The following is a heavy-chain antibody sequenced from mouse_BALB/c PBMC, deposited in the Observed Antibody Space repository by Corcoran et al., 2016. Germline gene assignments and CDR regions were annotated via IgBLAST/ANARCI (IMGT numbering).Heavy chain of an antibody. CDR3: ATGYYLDY. CDR2: INTYTGEP. Sequence: QIQLVQSGPELKKPGETVKISCKASGYTFTNYGMNWVKQAPGKGLKWMGWINTYTGEPTYADDFKGRFAFSLETSASTAYLQINNLKNEDTATYFCATGYYLDYWGQGTTLTVSS. CDR1: GYTFTNYG. V-gene: IGHV9-3-1*01. D-gene: IGHD4-1*01. J-gene: IGHJ2*01.